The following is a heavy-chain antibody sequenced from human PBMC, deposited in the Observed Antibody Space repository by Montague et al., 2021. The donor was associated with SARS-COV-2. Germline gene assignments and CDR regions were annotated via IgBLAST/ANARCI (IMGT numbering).Heavy chain of an antibody. CDR1: GFTFSSYS. Sequence: SLRLSCAASGFTFSSYSMNWVRQAPGKGLEWVSSISSSSSYIYYADSVKGRFTISRDNAKNSLYLQMNSLRAEDTAVYYCAREGDIVVVPAAMHHYYYGMDVWGQGTTVTVSS. D-gene: IGHD2-2*01. CDR2: ISSSSSYI. V-gene: IGHV3-21*01. J-gene: IGHJ6*02. CDR3: AREGDIVVVPAAMHHYYYGMDV.